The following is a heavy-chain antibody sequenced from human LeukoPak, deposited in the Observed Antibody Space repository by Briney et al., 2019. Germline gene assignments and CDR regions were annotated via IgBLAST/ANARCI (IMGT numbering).Heavy chain of an antibody. V-gene: IGHV4-61*02. CDR2: IYTSGST. J-gene: IGHJ5*02. D-gene: IGHD6-19*01. CDR1: GHSISSGSYY. CDR3: ARGGGQWLFNWFDP. Sequence: SETLSLTCTVSGHSISSGSYYWSWIRQPAGKGLEWIGRIYTSGSTNYNPSLRSRVTISVDTSKNQFSLKLSSVTAADTAVYYCARGGGQWLFNWFDPWGQGTLVTVSS.